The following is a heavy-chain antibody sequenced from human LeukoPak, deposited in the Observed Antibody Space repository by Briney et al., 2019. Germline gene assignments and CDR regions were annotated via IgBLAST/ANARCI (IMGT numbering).Heavy chain of an antibody. CDR2: INAGNGNT. V-gene: IGHV1-3*01. D-gene: IGHD2-15*01. J-gene: IGHJ4*02. CDR3: AKGKRELDAPTPDY. Sequence: GASVKVSCKASGYTFTSYAMHWVRQAPGQRLEWMGWINAGNGNTKYSQKFQGRVTMTTDTSTSTAYMELRSLRSDDTAVYYCAKGKRELDAPTPDYWGQGTLVTVSS. CDR1: GYTFTSYA.